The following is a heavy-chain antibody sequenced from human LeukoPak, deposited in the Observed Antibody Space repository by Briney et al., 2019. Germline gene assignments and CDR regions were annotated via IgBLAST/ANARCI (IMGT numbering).Heavy chain of an antibody. V-gene: IGHV4-59*01. J-gene: IGHJ4*02. CDR1: GGSISSYY. Sequence: SETLSLTRTVSGGSISSYYWSWIRQPPGKGLEWIGYIYYSGSTNYNPSLKSRVTISVDTSKNQFSLKLSSVAAADTAVYYCARDDDRSSGWYTYWGQGTLVTVSP. D-gene: IGHD6-19*01. CDR3: ARDDDRSSGWYTY. CDR2: IYYSGST.